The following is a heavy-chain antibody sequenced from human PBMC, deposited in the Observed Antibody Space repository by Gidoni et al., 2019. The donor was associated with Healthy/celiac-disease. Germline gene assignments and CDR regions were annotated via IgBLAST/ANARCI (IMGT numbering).Heavy chain of an antibody. D-gene: IGHD1-26*01. CDR3: TRTGELHRRRAFDI. CDR2: IRSKAYGGTT. V-gene: IGHV3-49*04. Sequence: EVQLVESGGGLVQPGRSLRLSCTASGFTFGGYAMSWVRQAPGKGLEWVGFIRSKAYGGTTEYAASVKGRFTISRDDSKSIAYLQMNSLKTEDTAVYYCTRTGELHRRRAFDIWGQGTMVTVSS. J-gene: IGHJ3*02. CDR1: GFTFGGYA.